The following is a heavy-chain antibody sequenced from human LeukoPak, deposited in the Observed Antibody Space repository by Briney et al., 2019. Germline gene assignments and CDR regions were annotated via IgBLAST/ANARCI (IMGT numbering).Heavy chain of an antibody. Sequence: SETLSLTCTVSGGSISSIIYYGGWFRQPPGKGLEWIGSIYYSGSTYYNPSLKSRVTISVDTSKNQFSLKLSSVTAADTAVYYCARDIAVVGKFDYWGQGTLVTVSS. J-gene: IGHJ4*02. CDR1: GGSISSIIYY. CDR2: IYYSGST. CDR3: ARDIAVVGKFDY. D-gene: IGHD6-19*01. V-gene: IGHV4-39*07.